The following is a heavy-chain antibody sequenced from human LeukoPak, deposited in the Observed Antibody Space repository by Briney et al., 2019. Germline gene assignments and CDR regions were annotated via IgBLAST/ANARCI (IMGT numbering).Heavy chain of an antibody. CDR2: IYTSGST. CDR1: GGSISSYY. J-gene: IGHJ4*02. Sequence: SETLSLTCTVSGGSISSYYWSWIRQPAGKGLEWIGRIYTSGSTNYNPSLKSRVTMSVDTSKNQFSLKLSSVTAADTAVYYCARGSRPYSGGWYGPFDSWGQGTLVTVSS. V-gene: IGHV4-4*07. D-gene: IGHD6-19*01. CDR3: ARGSRPYSGGWYGPFDS.